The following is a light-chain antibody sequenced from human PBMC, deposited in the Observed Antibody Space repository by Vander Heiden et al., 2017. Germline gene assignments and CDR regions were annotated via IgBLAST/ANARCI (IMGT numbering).Light chain of an antibody. J-gene: IGLJ2*01. CDR1: SSDVGGYNY. CDR2: EVS. CDR3: SSYTSSSTLRV. V-gene: IGLV2-14*01. Sequence: QSALTQPASVSGSPGPSSPISCTGTSSDVGGYNYVSWYQQHPGKAPKLMIYEVSNRPSGVSNRFSGSKSGNTASLTISGLQAEDEADYYCSSYTSSSTLRVFGGGTKLTVL.